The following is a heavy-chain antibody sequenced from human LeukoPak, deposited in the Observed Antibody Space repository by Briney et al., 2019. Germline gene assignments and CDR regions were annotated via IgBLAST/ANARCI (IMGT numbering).Heavy chain of an antibody. V-gene: IGHV3-30-3*01. CDR3: ASPYGSGTYYDYFDY. J-gene: IGHJ4*02. Sequence: GGSLRLSCAASGFTFSSYAMHWVRQAPGKGLEWVAVVSYDGSNKYYADSVKGRFTISRDNSKYTLYLQLNSLRAEDTAVYYCASPYGSGTYYDYFDYWGQGTLVTVSS. CDR1: GFTFSSYA. CDR2: VSYDGSNK. D-gene: IGHD3-10*01.